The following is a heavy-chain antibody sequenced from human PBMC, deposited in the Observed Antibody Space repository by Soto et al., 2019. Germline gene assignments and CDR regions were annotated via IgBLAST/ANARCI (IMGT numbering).Heavy chain of an antibody. CDR3: ARAYYYDSSGYWDRNDAFDI. CDR1: GGSISSGGYY. CDR2: IYYSGST. J-gene: IGHJ3*02. Sequence: QVQLQESGPGLVKPSQTLSLTCTVSGGSISSGGYYWSWIRQHPGKGLEWIGYIYYSGSTYYNPSLKSRVTISVDTSKNQCSLQLSSVTAADTALYYCARAYYYDSSGYWDRNDAFDIWGQGTMVTVSS. D-gene: IGHD3-22*01. V-gene: IGHV4-31*03.